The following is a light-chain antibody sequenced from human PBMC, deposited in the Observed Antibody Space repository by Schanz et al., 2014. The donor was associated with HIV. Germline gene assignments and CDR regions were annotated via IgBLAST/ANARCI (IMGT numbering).Light chain of an antibody. Sequence: EIVLTQSPATLSLSPGERATLSCRASQSVSSNSLGWYQQKRGQVPRLLIYSTSRRANGIPDRFSGSGSGTDFTLTISRLEPADFAVYYCQQYGSSPPTFGQGTKVEIK. CDR2: STS. V-gene: IGKV3-20*01. J-gene: IGKJ1*01. CDR1: QSVSSNS. CDR3: QQYGSSPPT.